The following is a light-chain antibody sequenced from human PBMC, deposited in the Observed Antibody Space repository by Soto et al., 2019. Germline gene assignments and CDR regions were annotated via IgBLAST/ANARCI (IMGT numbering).Light chain of an antibody. CDR1: QSVSSIY. Sequence: EIVLTQSPGTLSLSPGERATLSCRASQSVSSIYFAWYQQKRGQAPRLLIYGVSSRETGIPDRFSGSGAGTEFTLTISRLEPEDFATDYCQHYNSYSEAFGQGTKVDNK. CDR3: QHYNSYSEA. V-gene: IGKV3-20*01. J-gene: IGKJ1*01. CDR2: GVS.